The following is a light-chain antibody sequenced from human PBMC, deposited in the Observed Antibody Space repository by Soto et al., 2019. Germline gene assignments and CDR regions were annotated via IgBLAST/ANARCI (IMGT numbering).Light chain of an antibody. CDR3: QQRSNWPPIT. CDR2: GAS. V-gene: IGKV3-11*01. CDR1: QSLSSN. J-gene: IGKJ5*01. Sequence: EIVTPQSPATLSVSPGERATRSCRASQSLSSNLAWYQQKPGQAPRLLIYGASSRATGIPARFSGSGSGTDFTLTISSLEPEDFAVYYCQQRSNWPPITVGQGTRLEI.